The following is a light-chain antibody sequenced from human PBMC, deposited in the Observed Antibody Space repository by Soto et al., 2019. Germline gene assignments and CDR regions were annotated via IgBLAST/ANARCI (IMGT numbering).Light chain of an antibody. CDR3: QQRNKWRT. CDR1: QSVSSY. V-gene: IGKV3-11*01. J-gene: IGKJ1*01. Sequence: EIVFTQSPPTLSLSPGERATLSCRASQSVSSYLAWYQQKPGQAPRLLIYDASKRATGIPARFSGSGFGTDYTLTISSLEPEDFAVYYCQQRNKWRTFGQGTKVDIK. CDR2: DAS.